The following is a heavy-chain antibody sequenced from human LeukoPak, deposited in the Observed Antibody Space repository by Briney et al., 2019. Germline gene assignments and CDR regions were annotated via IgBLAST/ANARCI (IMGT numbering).Heavy chain of an antibody. J-gene: IGHJ3*01. CDR2: IPPGGTI. Sequence: SETLSLSCAVSGSSVSSDYNWALVRPPPGKVQWWIGSIPPGGTIYSDPSLKSRITISVDTSANHFSLKLSSVPAADTALYYCARHSRVIVGAICAFDFWGQGTKVTVSS. CDR1: GSSVSSDYN. V-gene: IGHV4-38-2*01. CDR3: ARHSRVIVGAICAFDF. D-gene: IGHD1-26*01.